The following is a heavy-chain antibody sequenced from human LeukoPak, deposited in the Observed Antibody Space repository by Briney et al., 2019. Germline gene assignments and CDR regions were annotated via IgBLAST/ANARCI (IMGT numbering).Heavy chain of an antibody. V-gene: IGHV3-23*01. CDR2: FSGRGART. CDR1: GFTLSINA. Sequence: GGSRRLSGLTFGFTLSINAMSWVRQAPGKGLDWISGFSGRGARTFFAGSVKGRFTHSRDDSRNTLYLQMNSLRGGDTAVNYCAKDVGKWEALHFFDYWGQGNLVTGSS. CDR3: AKDVGKWEALHFFDY. D-gene: IGHD1-26*01. J-gene: IGHJ4*02.